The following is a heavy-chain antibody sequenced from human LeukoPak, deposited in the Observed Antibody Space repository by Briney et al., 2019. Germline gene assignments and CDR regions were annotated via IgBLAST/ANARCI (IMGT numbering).Heavy chain of an antibody. V-gene: IGHV4-61*01. D-gene: IGHD4-23*01. CDR3: ARGQWDYGGNSVFDY. CDR1: GGSVSSGSYY. J-gene: IGHJ4*02. Sequence: SETLSLTCTVSGGSVSSGSYYWSWIRQPPGKGLEWIGYIYYSGSTNYNPSLKSRVTISVDTSKNQFSLKLSSVTAADTAVYYCARGQWDYGGNSVFDYWGQGTLVTVSS. CDR2: IYYSGST.